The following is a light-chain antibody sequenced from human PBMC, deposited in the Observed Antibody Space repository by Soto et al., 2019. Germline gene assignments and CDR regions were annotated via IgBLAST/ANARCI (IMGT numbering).Light chain of an antibody. CDR2: QVT. V-gene: IGLV2-14*01. Sequence: QSVLTQPASVSSSPGQSITISCTGTSSDVGNYNYVSWYQETPGKAPRLIIYQVTNRPSGVSNRFSGSKSGNTASLTISGLQADDEADYYCTSFSTGSSYVIFGGGTKVTVL. J-gene: IGLJ2*01. CDR3: TSFSTGSSYVI. CDR1: SSDVGNYNY.